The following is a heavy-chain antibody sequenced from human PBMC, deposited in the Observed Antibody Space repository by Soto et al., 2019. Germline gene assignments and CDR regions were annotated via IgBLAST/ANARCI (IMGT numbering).Heavy chain of an antibody. CDR1: GYTFTSYA. CDR3: ARDGRDGYNWVY. J-gene: IGHJ4*02. D-gene: IGHD5-12*01. V-gene: IGHV1-3*01. Sequence: ASVKVSCKASGYTFTSYAMHWVRQAPGQRLEWMGWINAGNGNTKYSQKFQGRVTITRDTSASTAYMELSSLRSEDTAVYYCARDGRDGYNWVYWGQGTLVTVSS. CDR2: INAGNGNT.